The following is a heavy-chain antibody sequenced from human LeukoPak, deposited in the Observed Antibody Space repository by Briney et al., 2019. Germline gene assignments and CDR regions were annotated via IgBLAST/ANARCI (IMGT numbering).Heavy chain of an antibody. CDR2: INWNSGSI. Sequence: GGSLRLSCVASGFTFGKYWMSWVRQAPGKGLEWVSGINWNSGSIGYADSVKGRFTISRDNAKNSLYLQMNSLRAEDTALYYCAKGGAYTSDAFDIWGQGTMVTVSS. D-gene: IGHD2-2*02. CDR3: AKGGAYTSDAFDI. V-gene: IGHV3-9*01. CDR1: GFTFGKYW. J-gene: IGHJ3*02.